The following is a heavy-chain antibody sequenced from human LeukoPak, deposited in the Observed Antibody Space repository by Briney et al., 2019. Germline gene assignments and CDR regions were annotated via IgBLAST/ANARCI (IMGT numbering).Heavy chain of an antibody. J-gene: IGHJ4*02. Sequence: ASVKVSCKASGYTFTSYGISWVRQAPGQGLEWMGWISAYNGNTNYAQKLQGRVTMTTDTSTSTAYMELRSLRSDDTAVYYCAIVASPSYGDYEIDYWGQGTLVTVSS. D-gene: IGHD4-17*01. CDR1: GYTFTSYG. CDR3: AIVASPSYGDYEIDY. V-gene: IGHV1-18*01. CDR2: ISAYNGNT.